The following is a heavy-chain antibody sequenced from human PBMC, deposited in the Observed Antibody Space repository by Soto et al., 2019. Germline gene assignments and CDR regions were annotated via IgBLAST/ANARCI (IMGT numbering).Heavy chain of an antibody. V-gene: IGHV1-69*01. CDR1: GGTFSSYA. Sequence: QVQLVQSGAEVKKPGSSVKVSCKASGGTFSSYAISWVRQAPGQGLEWMGGIIPISGTANYAQKFQGRVTITPDESTSTAYMERSSLRSEDTAVYYCARSQGSSTSLEIYYYYYYGMDVWGQGTTVTVSS. J-gene: IGHJ6*02. D-gene: IGHD2-2*01. CDR3: ARSQGSSTSLEIYYYYYYGMDV. CDR2: IIPISGTA.